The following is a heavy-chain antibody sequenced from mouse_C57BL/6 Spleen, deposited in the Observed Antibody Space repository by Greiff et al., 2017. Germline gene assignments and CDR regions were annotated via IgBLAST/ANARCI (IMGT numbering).Heavy chain of an antibody. J-gene: IGHJ4*01. CDR1: GFTFSDYG. CDR3: ARSDYSMDD. CDR2: ISSGSSTI. V-gene: IGHV5-17*01. Sequence: EVKLMESGGGLVKPGGSLKLSCAASGFTFSDYGMHWVRQAPEKGLEWVAYISSGSSTIYYAHTVKGRFTISRDNAKNTLFLQMTSLRSEDTAMYYCARSDYSMDDWGKGTSVTVSS.